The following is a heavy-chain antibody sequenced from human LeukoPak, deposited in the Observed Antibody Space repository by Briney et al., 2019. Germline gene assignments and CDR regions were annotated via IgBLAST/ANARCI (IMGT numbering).Heavy chain of an antibody. J-gene: IGHJ4*02. CDR1: GFNFWSYA. Sequence: GGSLRLSCAASGFNFWSYAMSWVRQAPGKGLEWISAMSGSGGRTYYTDSAKGRFTISRDNSRNTLYLQMNSLRAEDAAVYYCAKVRPSSWCYFDYWGQGTLVTVSS. V-gene: IGHV3-23*01. D-gene: IGHD6-13*01. CDR2: MSGSGGRT. CDR3: AKVRPSSWCYFDY.